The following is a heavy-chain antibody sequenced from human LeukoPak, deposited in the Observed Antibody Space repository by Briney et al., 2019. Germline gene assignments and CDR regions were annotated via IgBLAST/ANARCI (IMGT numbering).Heavy chain of an antibody. CDR3: ARDRTRIAVPFDY. V-gene: IGHV4-34*01. D-gene: IGHD6-19*01. CDR1: GGSFSGYY. Sequence: SETLSLTCAVYGGSFSGYYWSWIRQPPGKGLEWIGEINHSGSTNYNPSLKSRVTISVDTSKNQFSLKLSSVTAADTAVYYCARDRTRIAVPFDYWGQGTLVTVSS. CDR2: INHSGST. J-gene: IGHJ4*02.